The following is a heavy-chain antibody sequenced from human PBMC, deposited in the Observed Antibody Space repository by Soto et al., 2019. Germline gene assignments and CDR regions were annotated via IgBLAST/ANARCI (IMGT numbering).Heavy chain of an antibody. J-gene: IGHJ6*02. CDR3: ASFRGGYRYGWSHHYGMEV. V-gene: IGHV1-18*01. D-gene: IGHD5-18*01. CDR1: GYTFTSYG. Sequence: QVQLVQSGAEVKKPGASVKVSCKASGYTFTSYGFSWVRQAPGQGLEWMGWISAYNGNTNYAQKLQGRLTMTTDTHTSTAHMGPRSLRSDDTAVYYCASFRGGYRYGWSHHYGMEVWGQGTTVTVSS. CDR2: ISAYNGNT.